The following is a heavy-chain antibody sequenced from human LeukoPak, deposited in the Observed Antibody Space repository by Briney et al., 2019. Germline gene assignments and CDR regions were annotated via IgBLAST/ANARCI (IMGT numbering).Heavy chain of an antibody. CDR1: GGSISSYY. V-gene: IGHV4-4*07. CDR2: IYTSGST. D-gene: IGHD2-2*01. Sequence: SETLSLTCTVSGGSISSYYWSWIRQPAGKGLEWIGRIYTSGSTNYNPSLKSRVTMSVDTSKNQFSLKLSSVTAADTAVYYCARCLKVVPAARGYYYYYMDVWGKGTTVTIS. CDR3: ARCLKVVPAARGYYYYYMDV. J-gene: IGHJ6*03.